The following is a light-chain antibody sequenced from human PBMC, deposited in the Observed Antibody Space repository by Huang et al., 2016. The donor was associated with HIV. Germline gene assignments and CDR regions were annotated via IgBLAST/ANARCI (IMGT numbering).Light chain of an antibody. V-gene: IGKV3-20*01. J-gene: IGKJ3*01. CDR1: QSISSSY. CDR2: GAS. Sequence: EIVLTQSPGTLSLSPGERATLSCRASQSISSSYLAWYQQKPGQAPRRLIYGASGRATGVPDRFSGRGSGTDFILTISRLEPEDFAVYYCQQYGNSLFTFGPGTKVDIK. CDR3: QQYGNSLFT.